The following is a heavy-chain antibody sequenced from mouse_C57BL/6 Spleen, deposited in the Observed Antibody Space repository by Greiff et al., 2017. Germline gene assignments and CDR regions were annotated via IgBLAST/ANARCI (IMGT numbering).Heavy chain of an antibody. Sequence: QVQLQQSGTELVKPGASVKLSCKASGYTFTSYWMHWVKQRPGQGLEWIGNINPSNGGTNYNEKFKSKATLTVDKSSSTAYMQLSSLTSEDSAVYYCARERAYYYYCDYWGQGTTLTVSS. D-gene: IGHD1-1*01. CDR2: INPSNGGT. V-gene: IGHV1-53*01. CDR3: ARERAYYYYCDY. CDR1: GYTFTSYW. J-gene: IGHJ2*01.